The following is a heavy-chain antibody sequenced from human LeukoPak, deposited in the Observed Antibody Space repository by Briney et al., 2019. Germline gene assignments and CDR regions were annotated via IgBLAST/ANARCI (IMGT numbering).Heavy chain of an antibody. Sequence: SQTLSLTCTVSGGSISSGGYYWSWIRQPPGKGLEWNGYIYHSGSTYYNLSLKSRVTISVDRSKNQFSLKLSSVTAADTAVYYCARESGYSSSWYLGLVTAWYWFDPWGQGTLVTVSS. CDR2: IYHSGST. CDR1: GGSISSGGYY. J-gene: IGHJ5*02. V-gene: IGHV4-30-2*01. CDR3: ARESGYSSSWYLGLVTAWYWFDP. D-gene: IGHD6-13*01.